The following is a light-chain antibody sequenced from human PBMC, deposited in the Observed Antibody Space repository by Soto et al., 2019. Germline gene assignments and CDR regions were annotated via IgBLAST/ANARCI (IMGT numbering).Light chain of an antibody. CDR2: DAS. J-gene: IGKJ2*03. CDR1: QDITNS. Sequence: IQMTQSPLFLSASIGDRVTITCQASQDITNSLNWYQQKPGKAPKLLIYDASMLERGVPSRFSGGGYGTHFTFTISSLQPEEIATFYCQQYDSFPYSFGQGTKLEIK. V-gene: IGKV1-33*01. CDR3: QQYDSFPYS.